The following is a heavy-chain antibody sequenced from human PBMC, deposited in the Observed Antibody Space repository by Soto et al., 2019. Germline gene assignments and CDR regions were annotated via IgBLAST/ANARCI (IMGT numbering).Heavy chain of an antibody. CDR2: IWYDGSNK. CDR1: GFTFSSYG. V-gene: IGHV3-33*01. J-gene: IGHJ3*02. Sequence: QVQLVESGGGVVQPGRSLRLSCAASGFTFSSYGMHWVRQAPDKGLEWVAVIWYDGSNKYYADSVKGRFTISRDNSKNTLYLQMNSLRAEDTAVYYCARAGGYCSGGSCSDAFDIWGQGTMVTVSS. D-gene: IGHD2-15*01. CDR3: ARAGGYCSGGSCSDAFDI.